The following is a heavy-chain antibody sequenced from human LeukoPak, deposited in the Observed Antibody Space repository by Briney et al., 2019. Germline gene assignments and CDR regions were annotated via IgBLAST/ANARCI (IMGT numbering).Heavy chain of an antibody. Sequence: SETLSLTCTVSGYSISSGYYWGWIRQPPGKGLEWIGSIYHSGSTYYNPSLKSRVTISVDTSKNQFSLKLSSVTAADTAVYYCATDGASITFVYWGQGTLVTVSS. J-gene: IGHJ4*02. D-gene: IGHD3-16*01. CDR1: GYSISSGYY. CDR3: ATDGASITFVY. V-gene: IGHV4-38-2*02. CDR2: IYHSGST.